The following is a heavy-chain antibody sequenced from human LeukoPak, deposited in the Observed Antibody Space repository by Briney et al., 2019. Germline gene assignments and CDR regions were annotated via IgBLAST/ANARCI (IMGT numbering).Heavy chain of an antibody. V-gene: IGHV4-4*01. CDR2: IYHSGST. CDR3: ARQAPKVRYYYMDV. J-gene: IGHJ6*03. Sequence: NPSETLSLTCAVSGGSISSSNWWSWVRQPPGKGLEWIGEIYHSGSTNYNSSLKSRVTISVDKSKNQFSLKLSSVTAADTAVYCCARQAPKVRYYYMDVWGKGTTVTVSS. CDR1: GGSISSSNW. D-gene: IGHD2-2*01.